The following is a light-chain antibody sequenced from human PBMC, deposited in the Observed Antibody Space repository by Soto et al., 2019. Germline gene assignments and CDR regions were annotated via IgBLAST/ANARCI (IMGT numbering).Light chain of an antibody. Sequence: EIVMTQSPATLSVSPGERATLSCRASQSVSTNLAWYQQKHGQAPRLLIYGAFIRATGIPARFSGSGSGTEFTLTISSLQCEDFAVYYCQQYNDWPPYTFGQGTKLEIK. CDR3: QQYNDWPPYT. CDR2: GAF. CDR1: QSVSTN. V-gene: IGKV3D-15*01. J-gene: IGKJ2*01.